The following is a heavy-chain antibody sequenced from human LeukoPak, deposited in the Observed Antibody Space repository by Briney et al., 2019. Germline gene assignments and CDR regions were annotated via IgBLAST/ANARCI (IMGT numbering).Heavy chain of an antibody. V-gene: IGHV1-2*02. CDR2: INPNSGGT. CDR1: GYTFTGYY. J-gene: IGHJ4*02. Sequence: GASVKVSCKASGYTFTGYYIHWVRQAPGQGLEWMGWINPNSGGTNYAQKFQGRVTMTRDTSISTAYMELSRLRSDDTAVYYCARGAPQYCYDNTGYLDYWGQGTLVTVSS. D-gene: IGHD3-22*01. CDR3: ARGAPQYCYDNTGYLDY.